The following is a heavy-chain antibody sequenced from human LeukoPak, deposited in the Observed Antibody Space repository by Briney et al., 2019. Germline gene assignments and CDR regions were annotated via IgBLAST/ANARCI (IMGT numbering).Heavy chain of an antibody. Sequence: PSQTLSLTCTVSGGSISSGGFSWNWIRQPPGKGLEWIGQIYQSGTTHYNPSLESRVTISVDKSKNHFSLRLSSVTAADTAVYYCARDAWGSTYGSGYAFDIWGQGTMVTVSS. V-gene: IGHV4-30-2*01. CDR1: GGSISSGGFS. J-gene: IGHJ3*02. CDR2: IYQSGTT. D-gene: IGHD3-10*01. CDR3: ARDAWGSTYGSGYAFDI.